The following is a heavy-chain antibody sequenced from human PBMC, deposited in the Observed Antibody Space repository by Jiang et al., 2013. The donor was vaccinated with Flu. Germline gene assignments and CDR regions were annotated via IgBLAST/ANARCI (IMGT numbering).Heavy chain of an antibody. D-gene: IGHD3-22*01. CDR1: GYTFTGYY. CDR2: INPNSGGT. V-gene: IGHV1-2*04. J-gene: IGHJ4*02. Sequence: GASVKVSCKASGYTFTGYYMHWVRQAPGQGLEWMGWINPNSGGTNYAQKFQGWVTMTRDTSISTAYMELSRLRSDDTAVYYCARAADYYDSSGYYLFDYWGQGTLVTVSS. CDR3: ARAADYYDSSGYYLFDY.